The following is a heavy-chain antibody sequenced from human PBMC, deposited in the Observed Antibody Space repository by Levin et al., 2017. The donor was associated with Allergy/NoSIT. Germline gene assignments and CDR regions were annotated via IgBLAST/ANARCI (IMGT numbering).Heavy chain of an antibody. D-gene: IGHD4-17*01. J-gene: IGHJ5*02. CDR3: AYGEGWFDP. CDR2: IYYSGST. CDR1: GGSISSSSYY. V-gene: IGHV4-39*01. Sequence: SQTLSLTCTVSGGSISSSSYYWGWIRQPPGKGLEWIGSIYYSGSTYYNPSLKSRVTISVDTSKNQFSLKLSSVTAADTAVYYCAYGEGWFDPWGQGTLVTVSS.